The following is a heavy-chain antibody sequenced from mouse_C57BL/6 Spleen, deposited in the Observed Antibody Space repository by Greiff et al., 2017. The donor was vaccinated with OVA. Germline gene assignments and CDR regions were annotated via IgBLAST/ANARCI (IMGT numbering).Heavy chain of an antibody. D-gene: IGHD5-1*01. CDR3: ARESYLYAMDY. V-gene: IGHV5-16*01. CDR1: GFTFSDYY. CDR2: INYDGSST. Sequence: EVKLMESEGGLVQPGSSMKLSCTASGFTFSDYYMAWVRQVPEKGLEWVANINYDGSSTYYLDSLKSRFIISRDNAKNILYLQMSSLKSEDTATYYCARESYLYAMDYWGQGTSVTVSS. J-gene: IGHJ4*01.